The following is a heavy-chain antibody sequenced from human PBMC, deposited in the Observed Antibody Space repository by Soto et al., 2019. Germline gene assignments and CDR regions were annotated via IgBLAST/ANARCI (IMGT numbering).Heavy chain of an antibody. D-gene: IGHD3-10*01. V-gene: IGHV5-10-1*01. CDR1: GYSFTDYS. Sequence: VESLKISCKPSGYSFTDYSITCFLQMSGKGLEWMGRIDPRDSQTDYSPSFQGHVTVSADKSSGTAFLQWHRLKASDTAIYYCARTGSGSWLDPWGQGTLVTVSS. CDR3: ARTGSGSWLDP. CDR2: IDPRDSQT. J-gene: IGHJ5*02.